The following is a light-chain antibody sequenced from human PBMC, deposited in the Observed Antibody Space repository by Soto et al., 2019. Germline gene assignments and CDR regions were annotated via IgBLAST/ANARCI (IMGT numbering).Light chain of an antibody. Sequence: QSALTQPASVSGSLGQSITISCTGTTSDVGAYNFVSWYQHHPGKAPQIMIYEVSNRPSGVSNRFSGSKSGNTASLTISGLQSEDEADYYCSSYKSISTLVFGTGNKVTVL. CDR2: EVS. J-gene: IGLJ1*01. CDR1: TSDVGAYNF. CDR3: SSYKSISTLV. V-gene: IGLV2-14*01.